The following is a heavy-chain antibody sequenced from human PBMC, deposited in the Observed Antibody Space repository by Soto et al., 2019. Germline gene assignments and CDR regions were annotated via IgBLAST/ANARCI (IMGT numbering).Heavy chain of an antibody. CDR2: IYSSGST. Sequence: QVQLQESGPGLVKPSETLSLTCTVSGASVSTAFYYWSWIRQPPGKGLEWVGFIYSSGSTSYNPSLESRVIISIDMSKNQFSLNLSSVTAADTAVYYCARSEMMWLNYWGQGTLVTVSS. D-gene: IGHD3-3*01. V-gene: IGHV4-61*01. J-gene: IGHJ4*02. CDR3: ARSEMMWLNY. CDR1: GASVSTAFYY.